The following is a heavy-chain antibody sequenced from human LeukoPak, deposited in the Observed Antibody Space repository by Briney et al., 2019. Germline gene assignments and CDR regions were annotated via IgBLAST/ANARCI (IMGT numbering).Heavy chain of an antibody. CDR2: ISSSGSTI. CDR3: ASQITMVRGVIDDY. D-gene: IGHD3-10*01. V-gene: IGHV3-48*03. CDR1: GFTFSSHG. Sequence: GGSLRLSCAASGFTFSSHGMNWVRQAPGKGLEWVSYISSSGSTIYYADSVKGRFTISRDNAKNSLYLQMNSLRAEDTAVYYCASQITMVRGVIDDYWGQGTLVTVSS. J-gene: IGHJ4*02.